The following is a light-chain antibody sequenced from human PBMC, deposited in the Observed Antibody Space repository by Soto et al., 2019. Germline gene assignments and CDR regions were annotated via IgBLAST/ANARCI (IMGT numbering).Light chain of an antibody. V-gene: IGKV1-9*01. Sequence: DIQLTHSPSFLAASVGDRVTITCRASVGIISSLVWFQQKPGKAPNLLIDAASTLQSAVPSRFSGSGSGTEFTLTISSMQPEDFATYYCQQLNSYPLTFGGGTKVDIK. J-gene: IGKJ4*01. CDR3: QQLNSYPLT. CDR2: AAS. CDR1: VGIISS.